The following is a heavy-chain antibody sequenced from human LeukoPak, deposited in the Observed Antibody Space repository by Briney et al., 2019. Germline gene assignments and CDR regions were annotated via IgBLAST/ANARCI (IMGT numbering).Heavy chain of an antibody. CDR1: GFTFDDYA. CDR3: AKDIFTMVRGVVDY. Sequence: PGRSLRLSCAASGFTFDDYAMHWVRQAPGKGLEWVSGISWNSGSIGYADSVKGRFTISRDNAKNSLYMQMNSLRAEDTASYYCAKDIFTMVRGVVDYWGQGTLGTVSS. D-gene: IGHD3-10*01. CDR2: ISWNSGSI. J-gene: IGHJ4*02. V-gene: IGHV3-9*01.